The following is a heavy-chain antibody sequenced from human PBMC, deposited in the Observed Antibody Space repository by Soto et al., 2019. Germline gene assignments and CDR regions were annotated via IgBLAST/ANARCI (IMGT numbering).Heavy chain of an antibody. CDR2: ISSSSSTI. V-gene: IGHV3-48*04. Sequence: GGSLRLSCAASGFTFSSYSMNWVRQAPGKGLEWVSYISSSSSTIYYADSVKGRFTISRDNAKNSLYLQMNSLRAEDTAVYYCARGRQDIVVVPAAMEIDYWGQGTLVTVSS. CDR1: GFTFSSYS. D-gene: IGHD2-2*01. CDR3: ARGRQDIVVVPAAMEIDY. J-gene: IGHJ4*02.